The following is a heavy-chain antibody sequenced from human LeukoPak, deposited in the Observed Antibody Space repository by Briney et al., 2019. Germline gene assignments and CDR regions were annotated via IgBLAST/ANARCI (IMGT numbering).Heavy chain of an antibody. Sequence: SETLSLTCAVSGYSISSGYYWGWIRQPPGKGLEWIGSIYYSGSTYYNPSLKSRVTISVDTSKNQFSLKLSSVTAADTAVYYCARHEEGFDIWGQGTMVTVSS. J-gene: IGHJ3*02. CDR1: GYSISSGYY. CDR3: ARHEEGFDI. CDR2: IYYSGST. V-gene: IGHV4-38-2*01.